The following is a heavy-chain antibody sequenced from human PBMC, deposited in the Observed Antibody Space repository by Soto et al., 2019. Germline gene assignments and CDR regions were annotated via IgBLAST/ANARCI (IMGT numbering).Heavy chain of an antibody. J-gene: IGHJ6*02. CDR3: ARDHLILPAHDFFYGSDV. CDR1: GFTFSMYS. Sequence: GGSLRLSXEVSGFTFSMYSMSWVRQSPGKGLEWVAKIPQDGIDGHYADSVKGRFIISRDNGKNSLHLQLNNLRAEDTAVYYCARDHLILPAHDFFYGSDVWGRGATVTVSS. V-gene: IGHV3-7*03. D-gene: IGHD2-21*02. CDR2: IPQDGIDG.